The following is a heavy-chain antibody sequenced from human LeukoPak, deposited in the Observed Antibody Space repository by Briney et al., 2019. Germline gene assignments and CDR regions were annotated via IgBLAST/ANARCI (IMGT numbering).Heavy chain of an antibody. V-gene: IGHV3-74*01. CDR3: ARDPEWPPTPPIDGFDI. Sequence: GGSLRLSCAVCGFTFRDHWMHWVRQAPGKGLVWVSGINVDGSDRRYADSVKGRFTISRDNAKNTMYLQMNSLRAEDTAVYYCARDPEWPPTPPIDGFDIWGQGTMVTV. D-gene: IGHD2-15*01. J-gene: IGHJ3*02. CDR2: INVDGSDR. CDR1: GFTFRDHW.